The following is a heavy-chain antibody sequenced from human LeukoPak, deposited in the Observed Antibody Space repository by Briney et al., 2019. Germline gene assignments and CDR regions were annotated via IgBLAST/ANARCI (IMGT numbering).Heavy chain of an antibody. J-gene: IGHJ4*02. CDR2: IYTSGNT. CDR1: GGSISSGSYY. Sequence: SQTLSLTCTVSGGSISSGSYYWSWIRQPAGKGLEWIGRIYTSGNTNYNPSLKSRVTISVDTSKNQFSLKLSFVTAADTAVYYCASGLRYFDLYYWGQGTLVTVSS. CDR3: ASGLRYFDLYY. D-gene: IGHD3-9*01. V-gene: IGHV4-61*02.